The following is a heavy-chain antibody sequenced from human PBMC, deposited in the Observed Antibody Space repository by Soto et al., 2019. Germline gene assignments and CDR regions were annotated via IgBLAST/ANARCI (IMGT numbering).Heavy chain of an antibody. D-gene: IGHD2-2*01. CDR2: ISAYNGNT. V-gene: IGHV1-18*01. J-gene: IGHJ6*02. Sequence: ASVKVSCKASGYTFTSYGISWVRQAPGQGLEWMGWISAYNGNTNYAQKLQGRVTMTTDTSTSTAYMELRSLRSDDAAVYYCARSEVKKDIVVVPDAYYYYYYGMDVWGQGTTVTVSS. CDR3: ARSEVKKDIVVVPDAYYYYYYGMDV. CDR1: GYTFTSYG.